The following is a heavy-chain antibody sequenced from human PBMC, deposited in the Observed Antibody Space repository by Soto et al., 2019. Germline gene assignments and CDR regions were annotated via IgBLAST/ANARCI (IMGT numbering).Heavy chain of an antibody. Sequence: EVQLVESGGGLVKPGGSLRLSCTASGFTFGNYYMNWVRQAPGKGLEWVSSISSSSSYIYYADSMKGRFTISRDNANNSLYLQMNSLRAEDTAVYYCARCSSGVLYPHNPDCWGQGPLVPVSS. D-gene: IGHD2-15*01. J-gene: IGHJ4*02. CDR3: ARCSSGVLYPHNPDC. CDR2: ISSSSSYI. CDR1: GFTFGNYY. V-gene: IGHV3-21*01.